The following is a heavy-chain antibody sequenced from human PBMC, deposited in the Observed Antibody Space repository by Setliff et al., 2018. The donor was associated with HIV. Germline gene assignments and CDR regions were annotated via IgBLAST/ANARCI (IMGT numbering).Heavy chain of an antibody. V-gene: IGHV3-11*05. J-gene: IGHJ4*02. CDR1: GFTFSDYY. CDR2: ITGSSSYT. D-gene: IGHD5-12*01. Sequence: KPGGSLRLSCAAAGFTFSDYYMSWIRQAPGKGLEWVSYITGSSSYTNYADSVKGRFTISRDNAKNSLYLQMNSLRAEDTAVYYCARVMIGYSGYDAFDYWGQGTLVTVSS. CDR3: ARVMIGYSGYDAFDY.